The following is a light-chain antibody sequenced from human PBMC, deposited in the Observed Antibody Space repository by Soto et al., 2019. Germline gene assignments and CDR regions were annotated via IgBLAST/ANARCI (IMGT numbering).Light chain of an antibody. CDR3: MQALQAPLT. CDR1: QSVLYSSNNKNY. J-gene: IGKJ1*01. Sequence: DIVMTQSPDSLAVSLGERATINCKSSQSVLYSSNNKNYLAWYQQKPGQPPKLLIYWASTRASGVPDRFSGSGSGTDFTLKISRVEAEDVGVYYCMQALQAPLTFGPGTKVDI. V-gene: IGKV4-1*01. CDR2: WAS.